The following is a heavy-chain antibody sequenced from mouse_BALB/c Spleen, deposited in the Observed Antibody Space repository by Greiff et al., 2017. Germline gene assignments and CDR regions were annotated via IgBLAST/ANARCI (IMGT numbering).Heavy chain of an antibody. CDR3: ARWDGNYYFDY. Sequence: QVQLKESGAELVRPGTSVKISCKASGYTFTNYWLGWVKQRPGHGLEWIGDIYPGGGYTNYNEKFKGKATLTADTSSSTAYMQLSSLTSEDSAVYFCARWDGNYYFDYWGQGTTLTVSS. CDR2: IYPGGGYT. CDR1: GYTFTNYW. D-gene: IGHD2-1*01. V-gene: IGHV1-63*02. J-gene: IGHJ2*01.